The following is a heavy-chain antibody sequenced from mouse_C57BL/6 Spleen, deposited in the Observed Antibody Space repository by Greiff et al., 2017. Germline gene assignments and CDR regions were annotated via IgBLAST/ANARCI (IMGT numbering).Heavy chain of an antibody. J-gene: IGHJ4*01. Sequence: VKLMESGGGLVKPGGSLKLSCAASGFTFSSYAMSWVRQTPEKRLEWVATISDGGSYTYYPDNVKGRFTISRDNAKNNLYLQMSHLKSEDTAMYYCAREGAYDYDSFYCAMDYWGQGTSVTVSS. D-gene: IGHD2-4*01. CDR2: ISDGGSYT. V-gene: IGHV5-4*01. CDR1: GFTFSSYA. CDR3: AREGAYDYDSFYCAMDY.